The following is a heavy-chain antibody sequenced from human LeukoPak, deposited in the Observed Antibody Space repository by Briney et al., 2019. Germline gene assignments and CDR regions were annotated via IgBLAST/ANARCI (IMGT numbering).Heavy chain of an antibody. CDR2: IYYSGST. Sequence: SQTLSLTCTVSGGSISSGDYYWSWIRQPPGKGLEWIGYIYYSGSTYYNPSLKSRVTISVDTSKNQFSLKLSSVTAADTAVYYCARLVRLAAAADYFDYWGQGTLVTVSS. D-gene: IGHD6-13*01. V-gene: IGHV4-30-4*01. J-gene: IGHJ4*02. CDR3: ARLVRLAAAADYFDY. CDR1: GGSISSGDYY.